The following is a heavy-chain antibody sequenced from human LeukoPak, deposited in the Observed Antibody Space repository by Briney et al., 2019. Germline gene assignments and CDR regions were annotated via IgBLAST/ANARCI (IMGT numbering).Heavy chain of an antibody. CDR3: ARGIDSSGTYSGWGFHLRY. V-gene: IGHV3-9*01. CDR2: IRWDRGTV. J-gene: IGHJ4*02. D-gene: IGHD1-26*01. Sequence: GGSLRLSCAASGFTFDDYVMHWVRQAPGKGLEWVSGIRWDRGTVGYAGSVKGRFTISRDNAKSSVYLQMNSLRAEDTALYYCARGIDSSGTYSGWGFHLRYWGQGTLVTVSS. CDR1: GFTFDDYV.